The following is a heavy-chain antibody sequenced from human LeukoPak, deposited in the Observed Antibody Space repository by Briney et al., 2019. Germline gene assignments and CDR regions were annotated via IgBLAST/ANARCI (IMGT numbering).Heavy chain of an antibody. Sequence: PSETLSLTWAVYGGSFSGYYWSWIRQPPGKGLEWIGEINHSGSTNYNPSLKRRVTISVDTSKNQFSLKLSSVTAADTAVYYCARDYYDSSGYWGQGTLVTVSS. J-gene: IGHJ4*02. D-gene: IGHD3-22*01. CDR2: INHSGST. CDR1: GGSFSGYY. CDR3: ARDYYDSSGY. V-gene: IGHV4-34*01.